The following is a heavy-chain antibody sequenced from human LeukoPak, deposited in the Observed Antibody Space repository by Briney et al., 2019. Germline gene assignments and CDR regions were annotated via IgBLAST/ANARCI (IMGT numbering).Heavy chain of an antibody. D-gene: IGHD6-13*01. CDR1: GYTFTGYY. V-gene: IGHV1-2*02. CDR3: ARLIAAAGSRVFDY. J-gene: IGHJ4*02. Sequence: ASVKVSCKASGYTFTGYYMHWVRQAPGQGLEWMGWINPSSGGTNYAQKFQGRVTMTRDTSISTAYMELSRLRSDDTAVYYCARLIAAAGSRVFDYWGQGTLVTVSS. CDR2: INPSSGGT.